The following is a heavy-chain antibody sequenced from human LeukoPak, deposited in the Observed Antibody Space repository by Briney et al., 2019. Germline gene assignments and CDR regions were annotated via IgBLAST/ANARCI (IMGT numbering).Heavy chain of an antibody. J-gene: IGHJ4*02. CDR2: IYPGDSDT. CDR3: ARGGGGDPYYFDY. D-gene: IGHD4-17*01. V-gene: IGHV5-51*01. CDR1: GYSFISYW. Sequence: GESLKISCKGSGYSFISYWIGWVRQMPGKGLEWMGMIYPGDSDTRYNPSFQGQVTISADKSISTAFLQWSSLKASDTAMYCCARGGGGDPYYFDYWGQGTLVTVSS.